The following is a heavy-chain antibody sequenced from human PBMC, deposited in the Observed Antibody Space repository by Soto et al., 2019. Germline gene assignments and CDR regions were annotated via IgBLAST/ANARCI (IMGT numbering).Heavy chain of an antibody. CDR2: ISSSGNTI. Sequence: QVQLVESGGGLVKTSGSLRLACAASGFTFSDYYMSWVRQAPGTGLEWVSYISSSGNTIYYADSVKGRCTISRDNAKNSVYLQMNSLRAEDTALYFCAKMSSENCYDPVFSWGQGTLVTVSS. CDR1: GFTFSDYY. J-gene: IGHJ4*02. CDR3: AKMSSENCYDPVFS. D-gene: IGHD2-21*01. V-gene: IGHV3-11*01.